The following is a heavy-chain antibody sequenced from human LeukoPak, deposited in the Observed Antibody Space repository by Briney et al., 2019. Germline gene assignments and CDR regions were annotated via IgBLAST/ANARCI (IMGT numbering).Heavy chain of an antibody. J-gene: IGHJ4*02. CDR3: ARGRDTAMVQYDFDY. CDR2: MNPNIGNT. CDR1: GYTFTSYD. D-gene: IGHD5-18*01. Sequence: ASVKVSCKASGYTFTSYDINWVRQATGQGLEWMGWMNPNIGNTGYAQKFQGRVTMTRNTSISTAYMELSSMRSEDTAAYYCARGRDTAMVQYDFDYWGQGTLVTVSS. V-gene: IGHV1-8*01.